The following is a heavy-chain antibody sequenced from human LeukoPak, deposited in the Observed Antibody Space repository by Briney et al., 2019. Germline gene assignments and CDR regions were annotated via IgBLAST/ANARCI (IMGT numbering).Heavy chain of an antibody. CDR3: AKGSSSSRPYHFDY. CDR2: ITGGGSDT. J-gene: IGHJ4*02. CDR1: XXXXSNXA. D-gene: IGHD6-6*01. V-gene: IGHV3-23*01. Sequence: GGSLRLSCXAXXXXXSNXAMAWVRQAPGKGLEWVSAITGGGSDTSHADSVKGRFTISRDNSESTLYVQMNSLRAEDTATYYCAKGSSSSRPYHFDYWGQGTLVTVSS.